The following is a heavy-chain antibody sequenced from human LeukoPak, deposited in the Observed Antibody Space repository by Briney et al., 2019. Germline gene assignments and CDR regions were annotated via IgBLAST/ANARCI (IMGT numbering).Heavy chain of an antibody. D-gene: IGHD2-2*02. Sequence: XVSGGSXSXXXXXXGXXXQXPXXXXXXXXXIYYSGSTYYNPSLKSRVTISVDTSKNQFSLKLRSVTAADTAVYYCARLPRYQVLYPYFDYWGRGTLVTVSS. CDR3: ARLPRYQVLYPYFDY. CDR2: IYYSGST. CDR1: GGSXSXXXXX. J-gene: IGHJ4*02. V-gene: IGHV4-39*01.